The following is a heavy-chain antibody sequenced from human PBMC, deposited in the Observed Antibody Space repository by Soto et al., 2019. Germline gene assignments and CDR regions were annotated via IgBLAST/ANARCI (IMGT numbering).Heavy chain of an antibody. D-gene: IGHD3-3*01. V-gene: IGHV3-30-3*01. Sequence: PGGSLRLSCAASGFTFSSYAIHWVRQAPGKGLEWVAVISYDGSNKYYADSVKGRFTISRDNSKNTVYLQMNSLRAEDTAVYYCAKDYHYDFWSGYYSFDYWGQGTLVTVSS. CDR2: ISYDGSNK. CDR3: AKDYHYDFWSGYYSFDY. J-gene: IGHJ4*02. CDR1: GFTFSSYA.